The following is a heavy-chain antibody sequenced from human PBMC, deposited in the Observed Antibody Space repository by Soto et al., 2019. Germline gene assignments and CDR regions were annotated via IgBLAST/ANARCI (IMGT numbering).Heavy chain of an antibody. Sequence: GGSLRLSCAASGFTFSSYWMSWVRQAPGKGLEWVANIKQDGSEKYYADSVKGRFTISRDNAKNSLYRQMNSLGAEETAVYYCARGVEGYYYGSGSYYNVGYYYYYMDVWGKGTTVTVSS. D-gene: IGHD3-10*01. J-gene: IGHJ6*03. CDR3: ARGVEGYYYGSGSYYNVGYYYYYMDV. V-gene: IGHV3-7*01. CDR2: IKQDGSEK. CDR1: GFTFSSYW.